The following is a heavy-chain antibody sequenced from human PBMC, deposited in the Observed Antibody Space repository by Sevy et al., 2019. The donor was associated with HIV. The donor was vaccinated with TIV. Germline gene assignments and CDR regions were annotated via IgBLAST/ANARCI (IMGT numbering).Heavy chain of an antibody. CDR1: GFTFNNYA. CDR2: ISGSGFST. Sequence: GGSLRLSCAASGFTFNNYAMNWVRQAPGKGLEWVSAISGSGFSTYYADSVKGRFTFSRDNSKNTLYLQMYSLRAEDTAVYYCAKDRFDGSGYSPEGALDIWGQGTMVPFSS. V-gene: IGHV3-23*01. CDR3: AKDRFDGSGYSPEGALDI. J-gene: IGHJ3*02. D-gene: IGHD3-22*01.